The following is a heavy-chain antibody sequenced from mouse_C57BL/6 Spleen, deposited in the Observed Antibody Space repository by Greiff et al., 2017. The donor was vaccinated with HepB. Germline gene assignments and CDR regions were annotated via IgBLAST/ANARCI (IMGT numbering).Heavy chain of an antibody. CDR1: GYTFTSYW. V-gene: IGHV1-50*01. D-gene: IGHD2-3*01. CDR2: IDPSDSYT. J-gene: IGHJ3*01. Sequence: VQLQQPGAELVKPGASVKLSCKASGYTFTSYWMQWVKQRPGQGLEWIGEIDPSDSYTNYNQKFKGKATLTVDTSSSTAYMQLSSLTFEDSAVYYCARSDGYSFAYWGQGTLVTVSA. CDR3: ARSDGYSFAY.